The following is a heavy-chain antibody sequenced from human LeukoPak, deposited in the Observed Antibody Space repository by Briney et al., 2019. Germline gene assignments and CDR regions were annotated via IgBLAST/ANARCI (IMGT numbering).Heavy chain of an antibody. Sequence: PSETLSLTCTVSGASVTTNNKYWVWIRQPPGKGLEWIGSLYYNGNTFYNASFKSRVTISLDTSKNQFSLRLSSVTAADTAVYFCARDSSGIKIWLPLDFWGQGTLITVSS. J-gene: IGHJ4*02. CDR2: LYYNGNT. D-gene: IGHD5-18*01. CDR3: ARDSSGIKIWLPLDF. CDR1: GASVTTNNKY. V-gene: IGHV4-39*07.